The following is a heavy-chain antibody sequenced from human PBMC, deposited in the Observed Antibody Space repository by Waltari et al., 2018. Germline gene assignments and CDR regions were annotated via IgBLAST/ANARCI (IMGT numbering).Heavy chain of an antibody. CDR3: ATFPRDGVY. D-gene: IGHD3-16*01. CDR2: FDPEDGET. CDR1: GYSFTTYG. Sequence: QVQLVQSGHEVKQPGASVKVSCKASGYSFTTYGMNWVPQAPGKGLEWMGGFDPEDGETIYAQKFQGRVTMTEDTSTDTAYMELSSLRSEDTAVYYCATFPRDGVYWGQGTLVTVSS. V-gene: IGHV1-24*01. J-gene: IGHJ4*02.